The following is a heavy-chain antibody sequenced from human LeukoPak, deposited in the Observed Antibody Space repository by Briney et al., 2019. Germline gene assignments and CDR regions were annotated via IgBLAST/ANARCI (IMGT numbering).Heavy chain of an antibody. CDR3: ARDVNNWNYYDY. Sequence: GASVKVSCKASGYTFTSYYMHGVRQAPGQGLEWIGIINPSGGSTSYAQKFQGRVTMTRDTSTSTVYMELSSLRSEDTAVYYCARDVNNWNYYDYWGQGTLVTVSS. CDR1: GYTFTSYY. CDR2: INPSGGST. D-gene: IGHD1-1*01. V-gene: IGHV1-46*01. J-gene: IGHJ4*02.